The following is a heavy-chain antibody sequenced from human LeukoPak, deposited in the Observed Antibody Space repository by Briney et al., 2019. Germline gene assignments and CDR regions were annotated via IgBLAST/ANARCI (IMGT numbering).Heavy chain of an antibody. J-gene: IGHJ4*02. V-gene: IGHV1-69*04. D-gene: IGHD3-22*01. CDR3: ARDRVSGNYYDSGGYYC. CDR2: IIPILGIA. Sequence: GSSVKVSCKASGGTFSSYAISWVRQAPGQGLEWMGRIIPILGIANYAQKFQGRVTITADKSTSTAYMELSSLRSEDTAVYYCARDRVSGNYYDSGGYYCWGQGTLVTVSS. CDR1: GGTFSSYA.